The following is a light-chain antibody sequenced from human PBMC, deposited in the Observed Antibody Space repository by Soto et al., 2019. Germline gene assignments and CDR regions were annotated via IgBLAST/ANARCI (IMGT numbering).Light chain of an antibody. CDR3: QQYGSSPRFT. CDR1: QSVSSSY. V-gene: IGKV3-20*01. CDR2: GAS. J-gene: IGKJ3*01. Sequence: EIVLTQSPGTLSLSPGERATLSCRASQSVSSSYLAWYQQKPGQAPRLLIYGASSMATGIPDRFSGSGSETDLTLTISRLEPEDFSVYYCQQYGSSPRFTFGPGTKVDIK.